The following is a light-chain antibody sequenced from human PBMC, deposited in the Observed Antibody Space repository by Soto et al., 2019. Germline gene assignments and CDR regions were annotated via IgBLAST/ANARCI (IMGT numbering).Light chain of an antibody. Sequence: QSVLTQPASVSGSLGQSITISCTGTRTDIGGYNYVSWYQQYPGKAPKLVICEVTSRPSGISDRFSGSKSGNTASLTISGLQAEDEADYYCCSYAGSSTYVFGTGTKVTVL. CDR2: EVT. V-gene: IGLV2-23*02. CDR3: CSYAGSSTYV. J-gene: IGLJ1*01. CDR1: RTDIGGYNY.